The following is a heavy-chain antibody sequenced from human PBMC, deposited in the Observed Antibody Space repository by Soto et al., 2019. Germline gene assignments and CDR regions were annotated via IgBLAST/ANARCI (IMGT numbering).Heavy chain of an antibody. CDR1: GFTFSSYA. CDR3: AKGRVRYCSGGSCSPPGYYGMDV. J-gene: IGHJ6*02. V-gene: IGHV3-23*01. CDR2: ISGSGGST. D-gene: IGHD2-15*01. Sequence: GGSLRLSCAASGFTFSSYAMSWVRQAPGKGLEWVSAISGSGGSTYYADSVKGRFTISRDNSKNTLYLQMNSLRAEDTAVYYCAKGRVRYCSGGSCSPPGYYGMDVWGQGTTVTVSS.